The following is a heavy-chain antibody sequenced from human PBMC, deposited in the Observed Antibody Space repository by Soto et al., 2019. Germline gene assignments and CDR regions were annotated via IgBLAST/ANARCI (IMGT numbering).Heavy chain of an antibody. CDR2: IYYSGST. CDR3: ARAVRVRGVTDYYYYGMDV. J-gene: IGHJ6*02. Sequence: QVQLQESGPGLVKPSQTLSLTCTVSGGSISSGDYYWSWIRQPPGKGLEWIGYIYYSGSTYYNPSLKSRVTISVDPSKNQFSLKLSSVTAADTAVYYCARAVRVRGVTDYYYYGMDVWGQGTTVTVSS. V-gene: IGHV4-30-4*01. D-gene: IGHD3-10*01. CDR1: GGSISSGDYY.